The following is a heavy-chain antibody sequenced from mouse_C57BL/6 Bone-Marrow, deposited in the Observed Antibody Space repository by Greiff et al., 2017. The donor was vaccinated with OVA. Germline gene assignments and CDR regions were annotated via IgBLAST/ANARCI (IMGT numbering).Heavy chain of an antibody. CDR3: ARGLQRFAY. CDR2: INPNNGGT. Sequence: EVQLQQSGPELVKPGASVKISCKASGYTFTDYYMNWVKQSHGKSLEWIGDINPNNGGTSYNQKFKGKATLTVDKSSSTAYMELRSLTSEDSAVYYCARGLQRFAYWGQGTTLTVSS. CDR1: GYTFTDYY. J-gene: IGHJ2*01. V-gene: IGHV1-26*01.